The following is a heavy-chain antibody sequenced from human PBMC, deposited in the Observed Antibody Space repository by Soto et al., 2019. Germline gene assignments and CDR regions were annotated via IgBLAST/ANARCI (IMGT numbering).Heavy chain of an antibody. CDR2: ISGSGGST. D-gene: IGHD5-18*01. CDR1: GFTFSSYA. CDR3: AKEGSGGYSYGYLAY. Sequence: GGSLRLSCAASGFTFSSYAMSWVRQAPGKGLEWVSAISGSGGSTYYADSVKGRFTISRDNAKNTLYLQMNSLRAEDTAVYYCAKEGSGGYSYGYLAYWGQGTLVTVSS. V-gene: IGHV3-23*01. J-gene: IGHJ4*02.